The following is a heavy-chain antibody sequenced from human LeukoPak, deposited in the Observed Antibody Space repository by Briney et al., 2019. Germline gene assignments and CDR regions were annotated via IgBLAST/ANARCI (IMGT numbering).Heavy chain of an antibody. Sequence: PGGSLRLSCAASGFTFDDYAMHWVRQAPGKGLEWVSGISWNSGSIGYADSVKGRFTISRDNAKNSLYLQMNSLRAEDTALYYCAKDIGYGDSYYYYGMDVWGQGTTVTVSS. CDR3: AKDIGYGDSYYYYGMDV. J-gene: IGHJ6*02. D-gene: IGHD5-12*01. V-gene: IGHV3-9*01. CDR1: GFTFDDYA. CDR2: ISWNSGSI.